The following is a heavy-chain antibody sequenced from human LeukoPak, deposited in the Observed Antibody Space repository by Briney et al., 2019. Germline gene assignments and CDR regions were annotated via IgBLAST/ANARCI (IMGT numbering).Heavy chain of an antibody. Sequence: AGGSPRLSCAASGFTVSNDYMSWVRQAPGKGLESVSVISGTGAFTYYADSVKGRFTISRDNSKNTLYLQMNSLRAEDTTLYYCAKGHSDYGTGFDLWGRGTLVTVSS. D-gene: IGHD4-17*01. CDR3: AKGHSDYGTGFDL. V-gene: IGHV3-23*01. CDR1: GFTVSNDY. J-gene: IGHJ4*02. CDR2: ISGTGAFT.